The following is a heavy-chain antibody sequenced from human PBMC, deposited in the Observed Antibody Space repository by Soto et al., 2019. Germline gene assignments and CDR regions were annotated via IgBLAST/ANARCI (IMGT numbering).Heavy chain of an antibody. CDR1: GITFSNYW. V-gene: IGHV3-74*01. D-gene: IGHD2-2*01. J-gene: IGHJ3*02. CDR2: SHSDGSST. CDR3: ARSLYCSSTGCFAFDI. Sequence: GESLKISCAASGITFSNYWIHWVRQAPGKGLVWVSHSHSDGSSTTYADSVKGRFTISRDNAENTLYLQMNSLRAEDTAVYYCARSLYCSSTGCFAFDIWGQGTMVTVSS.